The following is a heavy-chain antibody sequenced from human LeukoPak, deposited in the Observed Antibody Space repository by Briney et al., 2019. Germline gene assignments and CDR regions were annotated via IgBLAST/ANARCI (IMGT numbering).Heavy chain of an antibody. V-gene: IGHV3-30-3*01. CDR1: GFTFSAYA. J-gene: IGHJ1*01. Sequence: GGSLRLSCAASGFTFSAYAMHWVRQAPGKGLEWVAVISYDGSNKYYADSVKGRFTISRDNSKNTLYLQMNSLRVEDTAVYYCTSWGDTTAEYFQRWGQGTLVTVSS. D-gene: IGHD2-21*02. CDR3: TSWGDTTAEYFQR. CDR2: ISYDGSNK.